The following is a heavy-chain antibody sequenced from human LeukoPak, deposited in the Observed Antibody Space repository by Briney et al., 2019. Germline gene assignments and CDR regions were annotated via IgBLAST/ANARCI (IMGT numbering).Heavy chain of an antibody. V-gene: IGHV3-23*01. Sequence: PGGSLRHSCAASGFTFSSYALSWVRQAPGKGLEWVSAISGTGGSTYYADSVKGRFTISRDNSKNTLYLQMNSLRAEDTAVHYCAKEERSSSGWPFDYWGQGTLVTVSS. CDR1: GFTFSSYA. CDR3: AKEERSSSGWPFDY. D-gene: IGHD6-19*01. CDR2: ISGTGGST. J-gene: IGHJ4*02.